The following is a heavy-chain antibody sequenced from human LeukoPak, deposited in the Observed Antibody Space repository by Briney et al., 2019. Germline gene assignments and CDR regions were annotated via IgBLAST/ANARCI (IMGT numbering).Heavy chain of an antibody. Sequence: PGRSLRLSCAASGFTFSSYGMHWVRQAPGKGLEWVAVIWYDGSNKYYADSVKGRFTISRDNSKNTLYLQTSSLRAEDTAVYSCARDGGYSYGPLEYYFDYWGQGTLATVSS. V-gene: IGHV3-33*01. CDR3: ARDGGYSYGPLEYYFDY. CDR2: IWYDGSNK. CDR1: GFTFSSYG. J-gene: IGHJ4*02. D-gene: IGHD5-18*01.